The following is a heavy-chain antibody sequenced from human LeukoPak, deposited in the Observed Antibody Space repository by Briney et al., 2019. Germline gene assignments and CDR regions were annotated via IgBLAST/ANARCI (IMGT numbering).Heavy chain of an antibody. J-gene: IGHJ4*02. Sequence: ASVKVSCKASGGTFSGYAISWMRQAPGQGLEWMGGIIPIFDTANYAQKFQGRVTISTDGSTNTAYMELSSLRSEDTAVYYCARDPARGRYYDSSGYSDYWGQGTLVTVSS. CDR2: IIPIFDTA. V-gene: IGHV1-69*05. CDR3: ARDPARGRYYDSSGYSDY. CDR1: GGTFSGYA. D-gene: IGHD3-22*01.